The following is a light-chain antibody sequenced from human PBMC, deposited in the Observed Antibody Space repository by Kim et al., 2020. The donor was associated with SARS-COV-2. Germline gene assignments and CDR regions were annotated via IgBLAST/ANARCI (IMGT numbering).Light chain of an antibody. Sequence: SASVGDRVTITCRASQDVSRFLAWYQQEPGKAPKLLIYAASTLQSGVPSRFSGDGSGTGFTLTISSLQPEDFATYFCQQLHNYPYTFGQGTKLEI. CDR1: QDVSRF. V-gene: IGKV1-9*01. CDR2: AAS. CDR3: QQLHNYPYT. J-gene: IGKJ2*01.